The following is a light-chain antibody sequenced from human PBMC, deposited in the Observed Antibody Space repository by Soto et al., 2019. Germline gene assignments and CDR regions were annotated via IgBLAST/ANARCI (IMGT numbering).Light chain of an antibody. CDR3: CAYTSSSTHV. V-gene: IGLV2-14*03. J-gene: IGLJ1*01. CDR1: SSDVGGYNF. Sequence: QSALTQPASVSGSPGQSITISCTGTSSDVGGYNFVSWYQQHPGKVPKLMIFDVNRRPSGVSDRFSGSKSGNTASLTISGLQAEDEGDYYCCAYTSSSTHVFGSGTKVTVL. CDR2: DVN.